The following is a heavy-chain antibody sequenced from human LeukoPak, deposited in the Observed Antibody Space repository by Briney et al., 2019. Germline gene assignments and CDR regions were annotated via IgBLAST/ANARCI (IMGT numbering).Heavy chain of an antibody. CDR2: ISAYNDNT. CDR1: GYTFTNYG. Sequence: ASVKVSCKASGYTFTNYGISWVRQAPGQGLEWMGWISAYNDNTNYAQKLQGRVTMTTDTSTSTAYMELSSLRSEDTAVYYCARGPFGCSSTSCYGDWYFDLWGRGTLVTVSS. V-gene: IGHV1-18*01. CDR3: ARGPFGCSSTSCYGDWYFDL. J-gene: IGHJ2*01. D-gene: IGHD2-2*01.